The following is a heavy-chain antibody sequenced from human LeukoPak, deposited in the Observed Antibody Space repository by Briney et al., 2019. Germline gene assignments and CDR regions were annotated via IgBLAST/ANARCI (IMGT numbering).Heavy chain of an antibody. V-gene: IGHV4-31*03. CDR3: ARGWKWLGYLDY. CDR2: IYYSGST. J-gene: IGHJ4*02. Sequence: SETLSLTCTVSGGSISSGGYYWSWIRQHPGKGLEWIGYIYYSGSTYYNPSLKSRVTISVDTSRNQFSLKLSSVTAADTAVYYCARGWKWLGYLDYWGQGTLVTVSS. CDR1: GGSISSGGYY. D-gene: IGHD6-19*01.